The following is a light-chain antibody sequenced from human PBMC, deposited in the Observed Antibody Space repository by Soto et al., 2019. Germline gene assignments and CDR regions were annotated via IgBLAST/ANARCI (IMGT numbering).Light chain of an antibody. CDR2: DVS. V-gene: IGLV2-14*01. Sequence: QSALTQPASVSGSPGQSITISCTGTSSDVGGYNYVSWYQQHPGKAPKLMIYDVSYRPSGVSDRFSGSKSGNTASLTISGLQSEVEADYYCDSYTSGSSYVFGTGTKLTVL. CDR3: DSYTSGSSYV. J-gene: IGLJ1*01. CDR1: SSDVGGYNY.